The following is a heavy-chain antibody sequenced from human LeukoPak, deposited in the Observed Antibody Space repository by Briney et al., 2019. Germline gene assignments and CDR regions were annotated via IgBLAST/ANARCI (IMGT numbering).Heavy chain of an antibody. CDR1: GFTFSSSA. V-gene: IGHV3-48*01. CDR2: ISSSGSTI. CDR3: ARGGYSGYVGPFDY. Sequence: GGSLRLSCAASGFTFSSSAMSWVRQAPGKGLEWVSYISSSGSTIYYADSVKGRFTISRDNAKNSLYLQMNSLRAEDTAVYYCARGGYSGYVGPFDYWGQGTLVTVSS. J-gene: IGHJ4*02. D-gene: IGHD5-12*01.